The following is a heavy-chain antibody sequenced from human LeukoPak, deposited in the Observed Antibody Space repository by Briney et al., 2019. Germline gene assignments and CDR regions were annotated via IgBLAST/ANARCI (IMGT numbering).Heavy chain of an antibody. Sequence: SETLSLTCTVSGGSISSYYWSWIRQPPGKGLEWIGYIYYSGSTNYNPSLKSRVTISVDTSKNQFSLKLSSVTAADTAVYYCARTIAAAATDPGYFDYWGQGTLVSVSS. CDR2: IYYSGST. J-gene: IGHJ4*02. CDR3: ARTIAAAATDPGYFDY. D-gene: IGHD6-13*01. CDR1: GGSISSYY. V-gene: IGHV4-59*01.